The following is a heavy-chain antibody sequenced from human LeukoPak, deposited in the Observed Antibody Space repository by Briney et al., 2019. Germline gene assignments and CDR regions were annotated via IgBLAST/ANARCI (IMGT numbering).Heavy chain of an antibody. CDR3: ARAIAVTTFFDY. CDR1: GGSISSYY. D-gene: IGHD4-11*01. V-gene: IGHV4-59*01. J-gene: IGHJ4*02. Sequence: SETLSLTCTVSGGSISSYYWSWIRQPPGKGLKWIGYIYYSGSTNYNPSLKSRVTISVDTSKNQFSLKLSSVTAADTAVYYCARAIAVTTFFDYWGQGTLVTVSS. CDR2: IYYSGST.